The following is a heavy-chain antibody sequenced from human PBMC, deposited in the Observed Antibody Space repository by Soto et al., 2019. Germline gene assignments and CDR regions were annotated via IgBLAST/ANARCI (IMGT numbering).Heavy chain of an antibody. J-gene: IGHJ4*02. V-gene: IGHV3-33*01. CDR2: IWYDGSNK. Sequence: GGSLRLSCAASGFTFSSYGMHWGRQAPGKGLEWVAVIWYDGSNKYYAESVKGGFTISRDNSKNTLYLQMNSLRAEDTAVYYCARDSHVGSGWQLTADYWGQGTLVTVSS. D-gene: IGHD6-19*01. CDR3: ARDSHVGSGWQLTADY. CDR1: GFTFSSYG.